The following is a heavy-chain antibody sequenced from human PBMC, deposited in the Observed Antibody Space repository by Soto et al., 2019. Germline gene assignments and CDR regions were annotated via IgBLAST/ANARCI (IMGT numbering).Heavy chain of an antibody. CDR2: IYYSGST. CDR1: GGSISSSSYY. D-gene: IGHD3-22*01. J-gene: IGHJ5*02. V-gene: IGHV4-39*01. CDR3: ARGHYYDSSGYYPSFDP. Sequence: QLQLQESGPGLVKPSETLSLTSTVSGGSISSSSYYWGWIRQPPGKGLEWIGSIYYSGSTYYNPSLKSRVTISVDTSKNQFSLKLSSVTAADTAVYYCARGHYYDSSGYYPSFDPWGQGTLVTVSS.